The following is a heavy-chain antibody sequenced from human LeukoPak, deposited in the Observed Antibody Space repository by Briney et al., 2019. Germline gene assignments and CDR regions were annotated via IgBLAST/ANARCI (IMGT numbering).Heavy chain of an antibody. J-gene: IGHJ5*02. Sequence: GGSLRLSCAASGFTFSSYGMHWVRQAPGKGLEWVAVIWYDGSNEYYADSVKGRFTISRDNSKNTLYPQMNSLRAEDTAVYYCARFIAAAFDPWGQGTLVTVSS. CDR1: GFTFSSYG. V-gene: IGHV3-33*01. D-gene: IGHD6-13*01. CDR2: IWYDGSNE. CDR3: ARFIAAAFDP.